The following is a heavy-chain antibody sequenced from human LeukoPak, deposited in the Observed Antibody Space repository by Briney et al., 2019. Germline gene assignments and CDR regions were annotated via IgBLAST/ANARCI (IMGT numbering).Heavy chain of an antibody. J-gene: IGHJ6*03. Sequence: PGRSLRLSCAASGFTFSSYAMHWVRQAPGKGLEWVAVISYDGSNKYYADSVKGRFTISRDNSKNTLYLQLNSLRAEDTAVYYCARDSGVVVPAATHRNYYYYMDVWGKGTTVTVSS. CDR1: GFTFSSYA. CDR2: ISYDGSNK. V-gene: IGHV3-30-3*01. CDR3: ARDSGVVVPAATHRNYYYYMDV. D-gene: IGHD2-2*01.